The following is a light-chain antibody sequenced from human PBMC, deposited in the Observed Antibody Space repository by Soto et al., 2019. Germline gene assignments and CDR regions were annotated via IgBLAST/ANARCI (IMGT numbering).Light chain of an antibody. CDR2: DAS. Sequence: DIQMTQSPSTLSASIRDRVTIACRASQNVNTWLAWYQKKPGKAPKLLIYDASNLQSGVPSRFSGSGSGTEFTLNISSLQPDDFATYYCQEYNSAWRFGQGTKVDIK. CDR3: QEYNSAWR. J-gene: IGKJ1*01. V-gene: IGKV1-5*01. CDR1: QNVNTW.